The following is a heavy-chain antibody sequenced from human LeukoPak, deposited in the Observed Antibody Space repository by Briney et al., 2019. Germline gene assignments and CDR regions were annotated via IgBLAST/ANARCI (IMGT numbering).Heavy chain of an antibody. CDR1: GGSISSYY. D-gene: IGHD6-13*01. V-gene: IGHV4-4*07. J-gene: IGHJ4*02. Sequence: PSETLSLTCTVPGGSISSYYWCWIRQPAGKGLEWIGRIYTSGSTNYNPSLKSRVTMSVDTSKNQFSLKLGSVTAADTAVYYCARQLAAAGTAGLDYWGQGTLVTVSS. CDR3: ARQLAAAGTAGLDY. CDR2: IYTSGST.